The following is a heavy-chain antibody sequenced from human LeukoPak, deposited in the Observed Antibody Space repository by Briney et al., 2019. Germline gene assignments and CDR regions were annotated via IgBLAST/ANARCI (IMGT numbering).Heavy chain of an antibody. CDR2: IYSGGRT. J-gene: IGHJ4*02. V-gene: IGHV3-53*01. CDR3: ARLPSSDWYLDY. Sequence: GGSLRLSCAVSRFPVSRNSMSWVRHAPGKGLEWVAVIYSGGRTYYADSVKGRFTISRDNSKNTLFLQMNSLRAGDTAVYYCARLPSSDWYLDYWGQGTLVTVSS. D-gene: IGHD6-19*01. CDR1: RFPVSRNS.